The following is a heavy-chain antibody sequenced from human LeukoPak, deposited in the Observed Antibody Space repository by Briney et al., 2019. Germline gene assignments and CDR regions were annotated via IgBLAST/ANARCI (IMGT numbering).Heavy chain of an antibody. Sequence: GGSLRLSCSASGFTFSSYAMNWVRQAPGQGLEYVSAISSNGGSTYYADSVKGRFTISRDNSKNTLYLQMSSLRAEDTAVYYCVKDPGRDGYNYFIWGQGTMVTVSS. CDR3: VKDPGRDGYNYFI. V-gene: IGHV3-64D*09. J-gene: IGHJ3*02. CDR2: ISSNGGST. D-gene: IGHD5-24*01. CDR1: GFTFSSYA.